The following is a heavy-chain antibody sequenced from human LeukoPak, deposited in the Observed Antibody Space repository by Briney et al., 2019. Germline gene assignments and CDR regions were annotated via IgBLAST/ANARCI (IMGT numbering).Heavy chain of an antibody. CDR2: ISSSSSYI. D-gene: IGHD3-3*01. Sequence: GGSLRLSCAASGFTFSSYSMNWVRQAPGKGLEWVSSISSSSSYIYYADSVKGRFTISRDNAKNSLYLQMNSLRAVDTAVYYCARDVRFFGVVYAFDIWGQGTMVTVSS. J-gene: IGHJ3*02. CDR1: GFTFSSYS. CDR3: ARDVRFFGVVYAFDI. V-gene: IGHV3-21*01.